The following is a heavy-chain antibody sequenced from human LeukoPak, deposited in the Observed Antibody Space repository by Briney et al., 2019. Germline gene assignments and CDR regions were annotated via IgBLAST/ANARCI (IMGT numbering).Heavy chain of an antibody. CDR2: INHSGTT. Sequence: SESLSLPSSVYGGSFIGYYWSWIRQPPGKGLEWIGEINHSGTTNYNPSLTSRVTISVDTSKNQFSLKLSSVTAADTAVCYCARGGDSSGYYLLDAFDIWGQGTMVTVSS. V-gene: IGHV4-34*01. CDR3: ARGGDSSGYYLLDAFDI. D-gene: IGHD3-22*01. J-gene: IGHJ3*02. CDR1: GGSFIGYY.